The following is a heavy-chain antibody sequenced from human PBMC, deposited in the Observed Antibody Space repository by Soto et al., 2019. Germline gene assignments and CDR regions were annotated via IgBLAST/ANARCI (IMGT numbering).Heavy chain of an antibody. CDR1: GFTFSSYS. J-gene: IGHJ4*02. V-gene: IGHV3-21*01. D-gene: IGHD3-10*01. CDR2: ISSSSSYI. CDR3: ARELGGDVVLRWFREFSGY. Sequence: GGSLRLSCAASGFTFSSYSMNWVRQAPGKGLEWVSSISSSSSYIYYADSVKGRFTISRDNAKNSPYLQMNSLRAEDTAVYYCARELGGDVVLRWFREFSGYWGQGTLVTVSS.